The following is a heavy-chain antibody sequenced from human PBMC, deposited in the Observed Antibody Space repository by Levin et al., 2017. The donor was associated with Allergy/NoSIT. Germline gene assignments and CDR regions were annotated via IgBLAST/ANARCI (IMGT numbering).Heavy chain of an antibody. Sequence: SETLSLTCTVSGGSISSSSYYWGWIRRPPGTGLEWIGSIYYSGSTYYNPSLKSRVTISVDTSKNQFSLKLSSVTAADTAVYYCASREAVADAFDIWGQGTMVTVSS. J-gene: IGHJ3*02. CDR3: ASREAVADAFDI. CDR2: IYYSGST. V-gene: IGHV4-39*01. CDR1: GGSISSSSYY. D-gene: IGHD6-19*01.